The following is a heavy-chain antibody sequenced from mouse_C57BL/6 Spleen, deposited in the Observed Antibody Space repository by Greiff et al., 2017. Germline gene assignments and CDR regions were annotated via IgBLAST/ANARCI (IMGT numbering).Heavy chain of an antibody. J-gene: IGHJ1*03. CDR3: ASITTVVDWYFDV. CDR1: GFTFSSYA. V-gene: IGHV5-4*03. CDR2: ISDGGGYT. D-gene: IGHD1-1*01. Sequence: EVMLVESGGGLVKPGGSLKLSCAASGFTFSSYAMSWVRQTPEKRLEWVATISDGGGYTYYPDNVKGRFTISRDNAKNNLYLQMSHLKSEDTAMYYCASITTVVDWYFDVWGTGTTVTVSS.